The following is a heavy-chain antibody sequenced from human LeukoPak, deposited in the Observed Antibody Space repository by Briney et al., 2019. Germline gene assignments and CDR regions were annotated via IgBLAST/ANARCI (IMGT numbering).Heavy chain of an antibody. J-gene: IGHJ4*02. CDR3: AKDLGGSYDY. Sequence: GGSLRLSCAASGFTFSTYAMSWVRQAPGKGLEWVSVIYSGGTTYYADSVKGRFTLSRDNSKNTLYLQMNSLRAEDTAVYYCAKDLGGSYDYWGQGTLVTVSS. CDR1: GFTFSTYA. CDR2: IYSGGTT. D-gene: IGHD1-26*01. V-gene: IGHV3-23*03.